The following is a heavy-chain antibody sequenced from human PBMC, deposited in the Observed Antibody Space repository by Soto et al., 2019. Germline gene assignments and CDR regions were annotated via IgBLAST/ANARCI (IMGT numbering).Heavy chain of an antibody. CDR3: TTEEHGGHNYDSSGYPPSFDY. Sequence: PGGSLRLSCAASGFTFSNAWMSWVRQAPGKGLEWVGRIKSKTDGGTTDYAAPVKGRFTISRDDSRNTLYLQMNSLKTEDTAVYYCTTEEHGGHNYDSSGYPPSFDYWGQGTLVTVSS. D-gene: IGHD3-22*01. V-gene: IGHV3-15*01. CDR1: GFTFSNAW. J-gene: IGHJ4*02. CDR2: IKSKTDGGTT.